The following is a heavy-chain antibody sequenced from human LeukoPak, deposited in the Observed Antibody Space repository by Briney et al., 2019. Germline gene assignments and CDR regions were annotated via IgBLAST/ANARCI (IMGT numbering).Heavy chain of an antibody. D-gene: IGHD3-10*01. CDR2: ISASGDRT. J-gene: IGHJ5*02. CDR1: GFTFSSYA. V-gene: IGHV3-23*01. Sequence: GGSPRLSCAASGFTFSSYAMSWVRHAPGKGLEWVSAISASGDRTYYADSVKGRFTISRDNSKNTLYLQMNSLRAEDTAVYSCAKNGEVLSWFDPWGQGTLVTVSS. CDR3: AKNGEVLSWFDP.